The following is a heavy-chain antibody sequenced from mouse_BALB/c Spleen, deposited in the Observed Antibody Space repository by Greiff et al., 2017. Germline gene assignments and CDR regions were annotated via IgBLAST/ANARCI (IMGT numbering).Heavy chain of an antibody. CDR3: DRTYGNFAYAMDY. CDR2: IWSGGST. Sequence: QVQLKESGPGLVQPSQSLSITCTVSGFSLTSYGVHWVRQSPGKGLEWLGVIWSGGSTDYNAAFISRLSISKDNSKSQVFFKMNSLQANDTAIYYCDRTYGNFAYAMDYWGQGTSVTVSS. CDR1: GFSLTSYG. J-gene: IGHJ4*01. D-gene: IGHD2-1*01. V-gene: IGHV2-2*02.